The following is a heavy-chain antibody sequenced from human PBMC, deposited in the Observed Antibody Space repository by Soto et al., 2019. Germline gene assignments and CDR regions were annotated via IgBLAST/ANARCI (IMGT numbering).Heavy chain of an antibody. J-gene: IGHJ6*02. CDR2: IYHSGST. CDR1: GGSISSGGYS. D-gene: IGHD3-10*01. CDR3: ARGDTMVRGVIIHYYYGMDV. Sequence: PSETLSLTCAVSGGSISSGGYSWSWIRQPPGKGLEWIGYIYHSGSTYYNPSLKGRFTISRDNSKNTLYLQMNSLRAEDTAVYYCARGDTMVRGVIIHYYYGMDVWGQGTTVTVSS. V-gene: IGHV4-30-2*01.